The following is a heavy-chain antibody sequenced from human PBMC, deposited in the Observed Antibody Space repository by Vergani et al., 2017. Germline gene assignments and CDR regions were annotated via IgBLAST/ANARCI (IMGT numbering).Heavy chain of an antibody. V-gene: IGHV4-39*01. Sequence: QLQLQESGPGLVKPSETLSLTCTVSGGSISSSSYYWGWIRQPPGKGLEWIGSIYYSGSTYYNPSLKSRVTISVDTSKNQFSLKLSSVTAADTAVYYCARPYSSSWYGNWFDPGGQGTLVTVSS. D-gene: IGHD6-13*01. CDR2: IYYSGST. CDR1: GGSISSSSYY. J-gene: IGHJ5*02. CDR3: ARPYSSSWYGNWFDP.